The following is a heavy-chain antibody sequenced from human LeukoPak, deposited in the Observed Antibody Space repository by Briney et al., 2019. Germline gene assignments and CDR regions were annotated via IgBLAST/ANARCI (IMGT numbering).Heavy chain of an antibody. CDR3: ATARVLYCSSTSCYPPDAFDI. D-gene: IGHD2-2*01. J-gene: IGHJ3*02. CDR2: FDPEDGET. Sequence: ASVKVSCKVSGYTLTELSMHWVRQAPGKGLEWMGGFDPEDGETIYAQKFQGRVTMTEDTSTDTAYMELSSLGSEDTAVYYCATARVLYCSSTSCYPPDAFDIWGQGTMVTVSS. CDR1: GYTLTELS. V-gene: IGHV1-24*01.